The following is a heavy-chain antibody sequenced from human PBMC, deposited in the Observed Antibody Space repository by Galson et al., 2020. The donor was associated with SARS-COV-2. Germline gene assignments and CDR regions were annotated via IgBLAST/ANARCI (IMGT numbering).Heavy chain of an antibody. CDR2: INPSGGIT. Sequence: ASVKVSCKASGYTFTSYYMHWVRQAPGQGLEWMGIINPSGGITSYAQKFQGRVTMTRDTSTSTVYMELSSLRFEDTAVYYCARELRTALSISSWGSYYYYYYYMDVWGKGTTVTVAS. CDR3: ARELRTALSISSWGSYYYYYYYMDV. V-gene: IGHV1-46*01. CDR1: GYTFTSYY. J-gene: IGHJ6*03. D-gene: IGHD6-13*01.